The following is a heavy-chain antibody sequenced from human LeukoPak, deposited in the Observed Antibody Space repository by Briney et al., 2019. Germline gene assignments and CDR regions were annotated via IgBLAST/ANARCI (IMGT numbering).Heavy chain of an antibody. V-gene: IGHV4-34*01. CDR3: ARGRWLQYET. CDR1: GESFSGDY. Sequence: KTSETLSLTCGVYGESFSGDYWSWIRQPPGKRLEWIGEINQSGSTNYIPSLKSRVTISVDPSKNQFSLKLISVTAADTAVYYCARGRWLQYETWGQGTLVTVYS. CDR2: INQSGST. J-gene: IGHJ5*02. D-gene: IGHD5-24*01.